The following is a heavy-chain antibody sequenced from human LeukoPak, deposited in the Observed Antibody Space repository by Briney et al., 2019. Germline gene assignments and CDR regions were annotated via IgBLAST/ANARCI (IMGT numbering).Heavy chain of an antibody. J-gene: IGHJ6*03. D-gene: IGHD3-22*01. CDR1: GFTFSSYG. CDR3: ARDSHSSGYYYKDYYYMDV. V-gene: IGHV3-48*04. Sequence: GGSLRLSCAASGFTFSSYGMHWVRQAPGKGLEWVSYISSSGSTIYYADSVKGRFTISRDNAKNSLYLQMNSLRAEDTAVYYCARDSHSSGYYYKDYYYMDVWGKGTTVTISS. CDR2: ISSSGSTI.